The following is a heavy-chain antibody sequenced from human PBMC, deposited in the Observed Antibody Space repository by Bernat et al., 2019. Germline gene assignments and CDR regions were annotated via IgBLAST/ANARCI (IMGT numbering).Heavy chain of an antibody. D-gene: IGHD3-16*01. CDR3: ARDSSPTTVTTFGDALDI. CDR2: IYSGGRT. CDR1: GIIVSSNY. J-gene: IGHJ3*02. Sequence: EVQLVETGGDLIQPGGSLRLSCAASGIIVSSNYMSWIRQAPGEGLEWVSVIYSGGRTYYADSVKGRFTISRDNSKNTVYLQMNSLRVDDTAVYYCARDSSPTTVTTFGDALDIWGQGTVVTVSS. V-gene: IGHV3-53*05.